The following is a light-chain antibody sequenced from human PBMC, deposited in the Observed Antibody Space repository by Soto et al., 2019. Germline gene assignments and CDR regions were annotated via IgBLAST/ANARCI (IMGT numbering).Light chain of an antibody. CDR1: QSVSSNF. J-gene: IGKJ1*01. CDR3: QFYGDPPKT. V-gene: IGKV3-20*01. Sequence: EIVLTQSPGTLSLSPGERGTLSCRASQSVSSNFLAWYQQKPGQAPRLLIFDASTRATGIPDRFTGRGSGTDFTLTISRLEPEDFAVYYCQFYGDPPKTCGQGTKVDIK. CDR2: DAS.